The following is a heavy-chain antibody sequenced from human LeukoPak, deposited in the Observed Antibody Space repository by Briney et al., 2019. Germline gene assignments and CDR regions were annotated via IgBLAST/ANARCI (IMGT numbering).Heavy chain of an antibody. V-gene: IGHV1-69*05. CDR1: GGTFSSYA. CDR3: ASRYYYDSSEDI. Sequence: SVKVSCKASGGTFSSYAISWVRQAPGQGLEWMGRIIPIFGTANYAQKFHGRVTITTDESTSTAYMELSSVRSEDTAVYYCASRYYYDSSEDIWGQGTMVTVSS. J-gene: IGHJ3*02. D-gene: IGHD3-22*01. CDR2: IIPIFGTA.